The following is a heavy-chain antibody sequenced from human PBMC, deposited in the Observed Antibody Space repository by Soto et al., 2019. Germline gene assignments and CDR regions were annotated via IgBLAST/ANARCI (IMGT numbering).Heavy chain of an antibody. V-gene: IGHV4-34*01. CDR1: GGSFSGYY. Sequence: SETLSLTCAVYGGSFSGYYWSWIRQPPGKGLEWIGEINHSGSTNYNPSLKSRVTISVDTSKNQFSLKLSSVTAADTAVYYCARLGRYYYYGMDVWGQGTTVTVSS. CDR3: ARLGRYYYYGMDV. CDR2: INHSGST. D-gene: IGHD7-27*01. J-gene: IGHJ6*02.